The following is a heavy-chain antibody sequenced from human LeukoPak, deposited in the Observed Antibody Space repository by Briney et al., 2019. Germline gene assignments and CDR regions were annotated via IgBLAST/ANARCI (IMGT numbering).Heavy chain of an antibody. CDR3: ARDPTGAY. CDR2: TAYSGTT. D-gene: IGHD4-17*01. Sequence: PSETLSLTCTVSGGSVSSESYYWNWIRQPPGKGLEWIGCTAYSGTTYYNPSLQSRVTMSVHTSKNQISLNLSSVTAADTAVYYCARDPTGAYWGQGTLVTVSS. V-gene: IGHV4-61*01. CDR1: GGSVSSESYY. J-gene: IGHJ4*02.